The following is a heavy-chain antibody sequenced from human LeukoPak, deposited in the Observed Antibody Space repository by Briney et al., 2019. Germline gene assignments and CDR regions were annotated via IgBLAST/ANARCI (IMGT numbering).Heavy chain of an antibody. J-gene: IGHJ4*02. V-gene: IGHV4-59*08. D-gene: IGHD5-24*01. CDR2: IYYSGST. Sequence: SETLSLTCTVSGGSISSYYRSWIRQPPGKGLEWIGYIYYSGSTNYNPSLKSRVTISVDTPKNQFSLKLSSVTAADTAVYYCASVRVVEMATTFYFDYWGQGTLVTVSS. CDR1: GGSISSYY. CDR3: ASVRVVEMATTFYFDY.